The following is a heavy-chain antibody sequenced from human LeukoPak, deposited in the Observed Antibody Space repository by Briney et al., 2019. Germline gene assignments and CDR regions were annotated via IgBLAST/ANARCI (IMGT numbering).Heavy chain of an antibody. V-gene: IGHV1-8*03. CDR2: MNPNSGNT. CDR3: ARGRRSSSWYWGYYYYYMDV. J-gene: IGHJ6*03. D-gene: IGHD6-13*01. CDR1: GYTFTSYG. Sequence: ASVKVSCKASGYTFTSYGISWVRQATGQGLEWMGWMNPNSGNTGYAQKFQGRVTITRNTPISTAYMELSSLRSEDTAVYYCARGRRSSSWYWGYYYYYMDVWGKGTTVTVSS.